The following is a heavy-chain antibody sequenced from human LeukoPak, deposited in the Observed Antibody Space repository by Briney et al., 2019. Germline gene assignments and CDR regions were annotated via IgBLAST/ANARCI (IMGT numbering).Heavy chain of an antibody. CDR1: GVSISSSNSY. CDR2: IYYSGNT. J-gene: IGHJ4*02. V-gene: IGHV4-39*01. CDR3: ASQTGSGLFILP. Sequence: NPSETLSLTCTVSGVSISSSNSYWGWIRQPPGKGLEWIGSIYYSGNTYYNASLKSQVSISIDTSKNQFSLRLTSVTAADTAVYYCASQTGSGLFILPGGQGTLVTVSS. D-gene: IGHD3/OR15-3a*01.